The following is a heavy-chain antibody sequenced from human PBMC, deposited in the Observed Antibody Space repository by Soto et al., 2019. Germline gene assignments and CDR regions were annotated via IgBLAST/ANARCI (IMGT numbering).Heavy chain of an antibody. CDR1: GDTFTDYY. CDR2: VNPSGGHT. CDR3: ARGGHVVVVTAALDY. D-gene: IGHD2-21*02. V-gene: IGHV1-46*01. J-gene: IGHJ4*02. Sequence: QVQLMQSGAEVKKPGASVKVSCKASGDTFTDYYIHWVRQAPGQGLEWMGTVNPSGGHTTYAQHFLGRVTXTXXXSXCTLYMELTSLTSADTAVYYCARGGHVVVVTAALDYWGQGTLVTVSS.